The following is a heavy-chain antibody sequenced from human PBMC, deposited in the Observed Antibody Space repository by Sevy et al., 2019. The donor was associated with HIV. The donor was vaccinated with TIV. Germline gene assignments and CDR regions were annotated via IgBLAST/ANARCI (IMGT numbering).Heavy chain of an antibody. CDR2: IRNKADSYTT. CDR1: GFTFSDYY. Sequence: GGSLRLSCAASGFTFSDYYMEWVHQAPGKGLEWVGRIRNKADSYTTEYAVSVKGRFTISRDESKNSLYLLMNSLKTEDTAVYYCATHAAIAAAGRVFDYWGQGTLVTVSS. J-gene: IGHJ4*02. D-gene: IGHD6-13*01. V-gene: IGHV3-72*01. CDR3: ATHAAIAAAGRVFDY.